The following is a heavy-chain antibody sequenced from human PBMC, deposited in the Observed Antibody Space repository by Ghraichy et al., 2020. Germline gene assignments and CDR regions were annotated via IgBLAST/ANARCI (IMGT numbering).Heavy chain of an antibody. J-gene: IGHJ4*02. CDR1: GFIFSNYA. V-gene: IGHV3-23*01. Sequence: GGSLRLSCAASGFIFSNYAMSWVRQAPGKGLEWVSSISVSGDSTYYADSVKGRFTISRDNSKNTVFLQINSLRAEDTAVYYCAKTDYSSDDWGQGTLVTVSS. CDR3: AKTDYSSDD. CDR2: ISVSGDST. D-gene: IGHD3-22*01.